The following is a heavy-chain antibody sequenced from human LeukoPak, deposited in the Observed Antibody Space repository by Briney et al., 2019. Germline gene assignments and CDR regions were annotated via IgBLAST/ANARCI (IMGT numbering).Heavy chain of an antibody. V-gene: IGHV1-46*01. CDR3: ARDLGGYYGSGSYPHDAFDI. Sequence: GASVKVSCKASGYTFTSYYMHWVRQAPGQGLEWMGIINPSGGSTSYAQKFQGRVTMTRDTSTSTVYMELSSLRSEDTAVYYCARDLGGYYGSGSYPHDAFDIWGQGTMVTVSS. D-gene: IGHD3-10*01. CDR2: INPSGGST. CDR1: GYTFTSYY. J-gene: IGHJ3*02.